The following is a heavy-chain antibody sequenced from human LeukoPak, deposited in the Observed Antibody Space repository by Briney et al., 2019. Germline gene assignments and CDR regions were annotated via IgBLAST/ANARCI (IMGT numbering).Heavy chain of an antibody. V-gene: IGHV4-39*01. D-gene: IGHD1-26*01. CDR1: GGSISSSSYY. J-gene: IGHJ4*02. CDR3: ARRFSGSYSFGGDYFDY. Sequence: KASETLSLTCTVSGGSISSSSYYWGWIRQPPGKGLEWIGSIYYSGSTYYNPSLKSRVTISVDTSKNQFSLKLSSVTAADTAVYYCARRFSGSYSFGGDYFDYWGQGTLVTVSS. CDR2: IYYSGST.